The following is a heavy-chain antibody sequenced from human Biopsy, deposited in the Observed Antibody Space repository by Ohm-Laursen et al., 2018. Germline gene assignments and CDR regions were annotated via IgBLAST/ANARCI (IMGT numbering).Heavy chain of an antibody. V-gene: IGHV3-23*01. CDR2: TFESGDTT. J-gene: IGHJ4*02. CDR3: AKTLGDSYGSRYFDY. Sequence: GSLRLSCAASGFTFSSYGMSWVRQAPGKGLEWVSVTFESGDTTHYGDSVKGRFSVSRDNSKSTLYLQMNSLRAEDTAVYYCAKTLGDSYGSRYFDYWGQGTLVTVSS. CDR1: GFTFSSYG. D-gene: IGHD5-18*01.